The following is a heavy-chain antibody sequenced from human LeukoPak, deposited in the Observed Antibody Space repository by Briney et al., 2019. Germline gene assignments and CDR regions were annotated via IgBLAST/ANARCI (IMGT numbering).Heavy chain of an antibody. J-gene: IGHJ3*02. CDR2: VRSKAYGGTT. V-gene: IGHV3-49*03. Sequence: GGSLRLSCAASGFTFSSYWMSWFRQAPGKGLEWVGFVRSKAYGGTTEYAASVKGRFTISRDDSKSIAYLQMNSLKTEDTAVYYCTRDVGTAIWGQGTMVTVSS. CDR3: TRDVGTAI. CDR1: GFTFSSYW. D-gene: IGHD1-14*01.